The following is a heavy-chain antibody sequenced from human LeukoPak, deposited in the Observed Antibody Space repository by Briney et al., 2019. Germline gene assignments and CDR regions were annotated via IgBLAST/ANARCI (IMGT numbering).Heavy chain of an antibody. V-gene: IGHV1-18*01. CDR2: ITPDKGKT. CDR3: ARDWGTERIIADN. J-gene: IGHJ4*02. D-gene: IGHD2/OR15-2a*01. Sequence: ASVKVSCKSSGYTFSRYGISWLRQAPGQGLEWMGWITPDKGKTEYAQKFQDRLTMTTDTSTSTGYMELRNLRSDDTAVYCCARDWGTERIIADNWGQGTLVTVSS. CDR1: GYTFSRYG.